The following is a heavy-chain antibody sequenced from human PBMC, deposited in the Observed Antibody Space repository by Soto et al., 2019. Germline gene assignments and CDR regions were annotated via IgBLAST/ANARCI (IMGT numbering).Heavy chain of an antibody. D-gene: IGHD3-22*01. CDR2: ISAYNGNT. V-gene: IGHV1-18*01. Sequence: ASVKVSCKASGYTFTSYGISWVRQAPGQGLEWMGWISAYNGNTNYAQKLQGRVTMTTDTSTSTAYMELRSLRSDDTAVYYCARGDEYYYDSSGSPFHYWGQGTLVTVSS. CDR1: GYTFTSYG. J-gene: IGHJ4*02. CDR3: ARGDEYYYDSSGSPFHY.